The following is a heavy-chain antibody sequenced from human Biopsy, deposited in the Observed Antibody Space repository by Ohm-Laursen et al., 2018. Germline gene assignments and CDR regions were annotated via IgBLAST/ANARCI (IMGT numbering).Heavy chain of an antibody. V-gene: IGHV3-23*01. CDR3: ARDAEEFDSSGPRFDY. CDR1: GFTFTNYA. CDR2: ISSSGGST. D-gene: IGHD3-22*01. Sequence: SLRLSCAASGFTFTNYAMSWVRQAPGKGLEWVSTISSSGGSTYYADSVKGRFTTSRDNAKKSLYLQMNSLRAEDTALYYCARDAEEFDSSGPRFDYWGQGTLVTVSS. J-gene: IGHJ4*02.